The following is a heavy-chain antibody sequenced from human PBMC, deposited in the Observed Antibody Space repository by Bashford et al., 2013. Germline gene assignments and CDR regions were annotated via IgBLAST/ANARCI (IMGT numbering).Heavy chain of an antibody. D-gene: IGHD2-2*01. Sequence: PSVKVSCTASGYSFTNYETHWVRQAPGQSLEWMGRIIPILGLTNYAQKFQGRVTITADKSTSTAYMELTSLRSDDTAVYYCARSTSSYGMDVWGQGTTVTVSS. CDR3: ARSTSSYGMDV. J-gene: IGHJ6*02. CDR1: GYSFTNYE. V-gene: IGHV1-69*04. CDR2: IIPILGLT.